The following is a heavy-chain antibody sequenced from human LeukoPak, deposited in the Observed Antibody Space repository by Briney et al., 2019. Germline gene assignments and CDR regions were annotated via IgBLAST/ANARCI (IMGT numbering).Heavy chain of an antibody. CDR1: GFTFNSYE. CDR3: ARDGNYYDSSGYYPHYFDY. J-gene: IGHJ4*02. Sequence: GGSLRLSCAASGFTFNSYEMNWVRQAPGKGLEWASYISSSGSAIYYADSARGRFTISRDNAKNSLYLQMNSLRAEDTAVYYCARDGNYYDSSGYYPHYFDYWGQGTLVTVSS. D-gene: IGHD3-22*01. V-gene: IGHV3-48*03. CDR2: ISSSGSAI.